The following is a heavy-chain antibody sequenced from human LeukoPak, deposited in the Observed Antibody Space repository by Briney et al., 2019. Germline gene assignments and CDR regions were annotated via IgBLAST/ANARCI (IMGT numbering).Heavy chain of an antibody. J-gene: IGHJ4*02. CDR3: AKGPALGGGFDY. V-gene: IGHV3-23*01. CDR2: ISGSGDST. CDR1: GFTFSSYA. Sequence: GGSLRLSCAASGFTFSSYAMSWVRQAPGKGLEWVSAISGSGDSTYYADSVKGRFTISRDNSKNTLYLQMNSLRAEDTAVYYCAKGPALGGGFDYWGQGTLVTVSS. D-gene: IGHD3-16*01.